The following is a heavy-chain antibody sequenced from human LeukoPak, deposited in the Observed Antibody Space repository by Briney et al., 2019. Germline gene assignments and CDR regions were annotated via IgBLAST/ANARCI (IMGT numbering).Heavy chain of an antibody. V-gene: IGHV3-7*01. J-gene: IGHJ6*02. CDR3: ARCDSSGYYYYYYGMDV. CDR2: IKQDGSEK. CDR1: GFTFSSYW. D-gene: IGHD3-22*01. Sequence: GGPLRLSCAASGFTFSSYWMSWVRQAPGKGLEWVANIKQDGSEKYYVDSVKGRFTISRDNAKNSLYLQMNSLRAEDAAVYYCARCDSSGYYYYYYGMDVWGQGTTVTVSS.